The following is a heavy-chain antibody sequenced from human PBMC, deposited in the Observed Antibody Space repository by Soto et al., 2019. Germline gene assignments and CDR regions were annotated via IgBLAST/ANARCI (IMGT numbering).Heavy chain of an antibody. D-gene: IGHD1-1*01. J-gene: IGHJ5*02. CDR3: AREAQHLNWFDP. CDR1: GGSISSHY. CDR2: IYYSGST. Sequence: SETLSLTCTASGGSISSHYWSWIRQPPGKGLEWIGYIYYSGSTNYNPSLKSRVTISVDTSKNQFSLKLSSVTAADTAVYYWAREAQHLNWFDPWGQATLVTVSP. V-gene: IGHV4-59*11.